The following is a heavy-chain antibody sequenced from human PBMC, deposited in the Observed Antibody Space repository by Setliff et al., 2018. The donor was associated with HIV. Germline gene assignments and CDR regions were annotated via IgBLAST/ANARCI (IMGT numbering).Heavy chain of an antibody. Sequence: GESLKISCAASGFSFSSYGMNWVRQAPGKGLEWVSYISSTSSNIYYVDSVEGRFTISRDNADNSLYLQINSLRAEDTAVYYCARYALAVPGYHNAFDIWGQGTMVTVSS. CDR2: ISSTSSNI. J-gene: IGHJ3*02. D-gene: IGHD6-19*01. CDR3: ARYALAVPGYHNAFDI. CDR1: GFSFSSYG. V-gene: IGHV3-48*01.